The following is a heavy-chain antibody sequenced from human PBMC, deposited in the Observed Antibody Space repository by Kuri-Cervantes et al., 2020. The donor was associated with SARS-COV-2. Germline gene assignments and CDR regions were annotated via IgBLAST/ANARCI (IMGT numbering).Heavy chain of an antibody. CDR1: GGSTSSSSYY. V-gene: IGHV4-39*07. D-gene: IGHD2-15*01. J-gene: IGHJ4*02. CDR3: ARSAGPIYCSGGSCHLDY. CDR2: IYYSGST. Sequence: GSLRLSCTVPGGSTSSSSYYWGWIRQPPGKGLEWIGPIYYSGSTYYNPSLKSRVTISVDTSKNQFSLKLSSVTAADTAVYYGARSAGPIYCSGGSCHLDYWGQGTLVTVSS.